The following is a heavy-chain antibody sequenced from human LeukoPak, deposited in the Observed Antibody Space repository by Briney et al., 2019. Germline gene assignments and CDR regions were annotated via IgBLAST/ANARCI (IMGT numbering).Heavy chain of an antibody. Sequence: SETLSLTGAVYGGSFSGYYWSWLRQPPGKGLEGRGEINHSGSTNYNPSLKSRVTISVDTSKNQFSLKLSSVTAADTAVYYCARVAAHSSWYSYFQHWGQGTLVTVSS. V-gene: IGHV4-34*01. CDR3: ARVAAHSSWYSYFQH. J-gene: IGHJ1*01. D-gene: IGHD6-13*01. CDR1: GGSFSGYY. CDR2: INHSGST.